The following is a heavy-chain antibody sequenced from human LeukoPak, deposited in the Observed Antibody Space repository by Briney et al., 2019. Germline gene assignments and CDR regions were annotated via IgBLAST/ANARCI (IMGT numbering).Heavy chain of an antibody. Sequence: PGGSLRLSCAASGFTFSDYYMSWIRQAPGQGLEWVSYISSSGSTIYYADSVKGRFTISRDNAKNSLYLQMNSLRAEDTAVYYCARDGRGYSSSWSTLDYWGQGTLVTVS. D-gene: IGHD6-13*01. V-gene: IGHV3-11*01. CDR1: GFTFSDYY. CDR2: ISSSGSTI. J-gene: IGHJ4*02. CDR3: ARDGRGYSSSWSTLDY.